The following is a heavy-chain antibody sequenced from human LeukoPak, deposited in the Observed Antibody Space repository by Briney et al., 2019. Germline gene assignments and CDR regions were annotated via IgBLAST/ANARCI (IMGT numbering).Heavy chain of an antibody. CDR2: INPSGGST. Sequence: GASVKVSCKASGYTFTSYYMHWVRQAPGQGLEWMGIINPSGGSTSYAQKFQGRVTMTRDMSTSTVYMELSSLRSEDTAVYYCASRNDYYDSSGYYYEYWGQGTLVTVSS. D-gene: IGHD3-22*01. CDR3: ASRNDYYDSSGYYYEY. J-gene: IGHJ4*02. CDR1: GYTFTSYY. V-gene: IGHV1-46*01.